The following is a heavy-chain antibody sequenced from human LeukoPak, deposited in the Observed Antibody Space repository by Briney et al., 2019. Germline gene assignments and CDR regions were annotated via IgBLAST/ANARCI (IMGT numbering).Heavy chain of an antibody. Sequence: GGSLRLSCAASGFTFSSYAMSWVRQAPGKGLEWVSVIYSGGSTYYADSVKGRFTISRDNSKNTLYLQMNSLRAEDTAVYYCARATVNWFDPWGQGTLVTVSS. CDR2: IYSGGST. D-gene: IGHD4-17*01. J-gene: IGHJ5*02. CDR3: ARATVNWFDP. V-gene: IGHV3-66*01. CDR1: GFTFSSYA.